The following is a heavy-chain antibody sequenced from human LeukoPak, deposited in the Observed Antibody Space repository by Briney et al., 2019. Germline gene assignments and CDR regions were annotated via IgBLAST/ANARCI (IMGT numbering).Heavy chain of an antibody. J-gene: IGHJ4*02. CDR3: ARERYCSSTSCYTGHLDY. CDR1: GFTFRSYA. Sequence: GRSLRLSCAASGFTFRSYAMHWVRQAPGKGLEWVSYISSSSSTIYYADSVKGRFTISRDNAKNSLYLQMNSLRAEDTAVYYCARERYCSSTSCYTGHLDYWGQGTLVTVSS. D-gene: IGHD2-2*02. CDR2: ISSSSSTI. V-gene: IGHV3-48*01.